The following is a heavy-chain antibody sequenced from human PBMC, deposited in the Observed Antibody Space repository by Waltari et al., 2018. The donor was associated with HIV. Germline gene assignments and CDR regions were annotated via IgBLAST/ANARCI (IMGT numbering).Heavy chain of an antibody. CDR2: MNPNSGNT. CDR3: ARVGHPVLLWFGENTAGFDY. Sequence: QVQLVQSGAEVKKPGASVKVSCKASGYTFTSYDINWVRQATGQGLEWMGWMNPNSGNTGYAQKFQGRVTMTRNTSISTAYMELSSLRSEDTAIYYCARVGHPVLLWFGENTAGFDYWGQGTLVTVSS. V-gene: IGHV1-8*01. J-gene: IGHJ4*02. D-gene: IGHD3-10*01. CDR1: GYTFTSYD.